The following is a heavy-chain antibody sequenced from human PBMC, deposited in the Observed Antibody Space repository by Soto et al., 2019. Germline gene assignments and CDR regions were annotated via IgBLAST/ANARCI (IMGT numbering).Heavy chain of an antibody. CDR1: GGTFSSYA. J-gene: IGHJ3*02. CDR3: ASATYYYDSSGYLSGAFDI. Sequence: QVQLVQSGAEVKKPGSSVKVSCKASGGTFSSYAISWVRQAPGQGLEWMGGIIPIFGTANYAQKFQGRVTITADKSTSTAYMELSSLRSEDTAVYYYASATYYYDSSGYLSGAFDIWGQGTMVTVSS. V-gene: IGHV1-69*06. CDR2: IIPIFGTA. D-gene: IGHD3-22*01.